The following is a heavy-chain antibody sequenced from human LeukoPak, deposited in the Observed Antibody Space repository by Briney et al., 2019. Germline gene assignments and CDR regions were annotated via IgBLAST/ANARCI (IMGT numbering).Heavy chain of an antibody. Sequence: GGSLRLSCAASGFTFSSYGMHWVRQAPGKGLEWVAFIRYDGSNKYYADSVKGRFTISRDNSNNTLYLQMNSLRPEDTAVYYCVKVGSSGWWVFDYWGQGTLVTVSS. CDR3: VKVGSSGWWVFDY. J-gene: IGHJ4*02. V-gene: IGHV3-30*02. CDR2: IRYDGSNK. CDR1: GFTFSSYG. D-gene: IGHD6-19*01.